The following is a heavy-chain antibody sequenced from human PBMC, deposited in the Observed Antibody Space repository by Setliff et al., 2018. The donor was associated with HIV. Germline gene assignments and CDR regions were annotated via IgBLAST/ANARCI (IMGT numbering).Heavy chain of an antibody. Sequence: PSETLSLTCTVSGGSINSGGYYWVWIRQPALKGLEWIGRIYTSGLTNYNPSLKSRVTISVDTSKNQLSLKLRSVTAADTAVYYCARIGSGWSVGWFDPWGQGTLVTVSS. CDR1: GGSINSGGYY. D-gene: IGHD6-13*01. CDR2: IYTSGLT. CDR3: ARIGSGWSVGWFDP. J-gene: IGHJ5*02. V-gene: IGHV4-61*02.